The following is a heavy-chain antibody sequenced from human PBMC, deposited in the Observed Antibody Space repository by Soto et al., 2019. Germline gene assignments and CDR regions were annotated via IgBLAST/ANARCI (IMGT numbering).Heavy chain of an antibody. Sequence: SETLSLTCTVSGGSITSGSYYWGWIRQPPGKGLEWIGSIYYSGSTYYNPSLKSRVTISVDTSKNQFSLKLSSVTAADTAVYYCATQEVGGSYVYTFDPWGQGTLVTVSS. CDR3: ATQEVGGSYVYTFDP. V-gene: IGHV4-39*01. CDR2: IYYSGST. J-gene: IGHJ5*02. CDR1: GGSITSGSYY. D-gene: IGHD1-26*01.